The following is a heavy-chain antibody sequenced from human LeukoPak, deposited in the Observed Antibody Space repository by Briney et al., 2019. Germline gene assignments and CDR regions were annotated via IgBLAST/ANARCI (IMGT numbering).Heavy chain of an antibody. CDR2: INPNSGGT. CDR3: ARGYYDSSGYQIPYYYYMDV. D-gene: IGHD3-22*01. J-gene: IGHJ6*03. Sequence: ASVKVSCKASGYTFTGYYMHWVLQAPGQGLEWMGRINPNSGGTNYAQKFQGRVTMTRDTSISTAYMELSRLRSDDTAVYYCARGYYDSSGYQIPYYYYMDVWGKGTTVTVSS. V-gene: IGHV1-2*06. CDR1: GYTFTGYY.